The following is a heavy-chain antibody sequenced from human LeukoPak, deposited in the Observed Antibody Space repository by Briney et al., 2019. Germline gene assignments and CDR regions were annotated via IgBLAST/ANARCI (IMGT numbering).Heavy chain of an antibody. V-gene: IGHV1-18*01. CDR1: GYTFSNYN. CDR2: INPYNANT. J-gene: IGHJ6*02. Sequence: GASVKVSCKTSGYTFSNYNINWVRQAPGQGLEWMGWINPYNANTNYAQNLQGRVTMTTDTSTGTAYMELRSLRSDDTAVYYCARETSSGYYYGSGSYYPYYYYGMDVWGQGTTVTVSS. D-gene: IGHD3-10*01. CDR3: ARETSSGYYYGSGSYYPYYYYGMDV.